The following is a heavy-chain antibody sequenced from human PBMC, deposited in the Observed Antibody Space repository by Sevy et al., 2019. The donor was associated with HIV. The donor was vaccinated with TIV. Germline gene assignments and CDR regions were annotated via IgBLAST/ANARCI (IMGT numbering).Heavy chain of an antibody. CDR2: INQGGSEK. Sequence: GGSLRLSSAASGFTFSAYWMHWVRQAPGKGLEWVANINQGGSEKYYVDSVKGRSITSRDNAMNTLFLQMNSLRAEDTVGDYCARALAAAASSWGQGALVTVSS. V-gene: IGHV3-7*04. D-gene: IGHD6-13*01. J-gene: IGHJ5*02. CDR3: ARALAAAASS. CDR1: GFTFSAYW.